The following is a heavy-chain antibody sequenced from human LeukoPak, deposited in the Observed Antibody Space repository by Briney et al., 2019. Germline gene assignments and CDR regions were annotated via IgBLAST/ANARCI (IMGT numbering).Heavy chain of an antibody. V-gene: IGHV1-2*02. CDR2: INPNTGGT. CDR3: SSPDFWSGPFDY. Sequence: ASVKVSCKASGYTFTVYYIHWVRHPPGHGLEWMGWINPNTGGTTYSQKSQNRVTMTRDTTISTAYTDLRSLMSDAAAAYYYSSPDFWSGPFDYWGQGTLVTVSS. D-gene: IGHD3-3*01. CDR1: GYTFTVYY. J-gene: IGHJ4*02.